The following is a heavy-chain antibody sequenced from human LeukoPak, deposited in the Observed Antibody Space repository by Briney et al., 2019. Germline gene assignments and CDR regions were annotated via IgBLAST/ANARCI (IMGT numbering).Heavy chain of an antibody. CDR2: INPNSGGT. CDR1: GYTFTGYY. J-gene: IGHJ4*02. D-gene: IGHD5-12*01. CDR3: ARDRIRWEGLRALFGY. Sequence: GSSVKVSCKASGYTFTGYYMHWVRQAPGQGLEWMGWINPNSGGTNYAQKFQGRVTMTRDTSISTAYMELSRLRSDDTAVYYCARDRIRWEGLRALFGYWGQGTLVTVSS. V-gene: IGHV1-2*02.